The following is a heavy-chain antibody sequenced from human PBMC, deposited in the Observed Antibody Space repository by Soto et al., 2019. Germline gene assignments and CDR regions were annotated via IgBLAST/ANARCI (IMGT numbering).Heavy chain of an antibody. D-gene: IGHD3-22*01. CDR3: ARDSSGYFVDAFDI. CDR1: GGSISSGGYS. Sequence: QLQLQESGSGLVMPSQTLSLTCAVSGGSISSGGYSWSWIRQPPGKGLEWIGYIYHSGSTYYNPSLKSRVTISVDRSKNQFSLKLSSVTAADTAVYYCARDSSGYFVDAFDIWGQGTMVTVSS. J-gene: IGHJ3*02. CDR2: IYHSGST. V-gene: IGHV4-30-2*01.